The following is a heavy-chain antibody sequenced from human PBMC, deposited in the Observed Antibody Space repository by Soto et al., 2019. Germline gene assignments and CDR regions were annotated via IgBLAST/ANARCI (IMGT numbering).Heavy chain of an antibody. D-gene: IGHD3-3*01. CDR1: GGSFGGYY. Sequence: SETLSLTCAVYGGSFGGYYWSWIRQPPGKGLEWIGEINHSGSTNYNPSLKSRVTISVDTSKNQFSLKLSSVTAADAAVYYCARGRITIFGVVISNYYYYMDVWGKGTTVTVSS. CDR3: ARGRITIFGVVISNYYYYMDV. J-gene: IGHJ6*03. V-gene: IGHV4-34*01. CDR2: INHSGST.